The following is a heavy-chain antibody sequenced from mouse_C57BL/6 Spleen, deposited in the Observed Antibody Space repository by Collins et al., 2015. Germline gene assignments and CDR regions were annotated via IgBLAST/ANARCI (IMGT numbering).Heavy chain of an antibody. Sequence: EVQLVESGGGLAKPGGSLKLSCAASGFTFSDYGMHWVRQAPEKGLEWVAYISSGSSTIYYADTVKGRFTISRDNAKNTLFLQMTSLRSEDTAMYYCARRYFDVWGTGTTVTVSS. CDR3: ARRYFDV. J-gene: IGHJ1*03. V-gene: IGHV5-17*01. CDR1: GFTFSDYG. CDR2: ISSGSSTI.